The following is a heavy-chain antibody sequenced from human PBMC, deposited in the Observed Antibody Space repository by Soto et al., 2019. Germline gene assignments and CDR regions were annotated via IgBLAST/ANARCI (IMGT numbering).Heavy chain of an antibody. CDR3: ARDYRSPGIAVAGTHYYGMDV. V-gene: IGHV1-69*13. CDR1: GGTFSSYA. CDR2: IIPIFGTA. Sequence: GASVTVSCTASGGTFSSYAISWVRQAPGQGLEWMGGIIPIFGTANYAQKFQGRVTITADESTSTAYMELSSLGSEDTAVYYCARDYRSPGIAVAGTHYYGMDVWGQGTTVTVSS. D-gene: IGHD6-19*01. J-gene: IGHJ6*02.